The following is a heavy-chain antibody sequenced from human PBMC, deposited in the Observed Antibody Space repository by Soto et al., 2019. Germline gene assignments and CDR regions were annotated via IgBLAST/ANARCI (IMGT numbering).Heavy chain of an antibody. CDR1: GYTFTGYY. D-gene: IGHD7-27*01. CDR3: ARDWGDWGYYFDY. Sequence: ASVKVSCKASGYTFTGYYMHWVRQAPGQGLEWMGWINPNSGGANYAQKFQGRVTMTRDTSISTAYMELCRLRSDDTPVYYCARDWGDWGYYFDYLGQGTLVTVSP. CDR2: INPNSGGA. V-gene: IGHV1-2*02. J-gene: IGHJ4*02.